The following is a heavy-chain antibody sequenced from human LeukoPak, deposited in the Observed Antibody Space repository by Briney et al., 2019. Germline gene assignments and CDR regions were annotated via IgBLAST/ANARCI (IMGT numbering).Heavy chain of an antibody. Sequence: KPSETLSLTCTVSGGSISSYYWSWIRQPPGQGREWIGYIYYSWSPNYKPSLKSRVTISVDTSKNQFSLKLSSVTAADTAVYYCAREDTAKDAFDIWGQGTMVTVSS. D-gene: IGHD5-18*01. V-gene: IGHV4-59*01. CDR3: AREDTAKDAFDI. J-gene: IGHJ3*02. CDR2: IYYSWSP. CDR1: GGSISSYY.